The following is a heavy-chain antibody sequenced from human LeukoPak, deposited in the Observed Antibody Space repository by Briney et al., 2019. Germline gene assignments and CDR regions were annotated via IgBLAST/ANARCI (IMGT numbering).Heavy chain of an antibody. CDR1: GFTFDDYT. J-gene: IGHJ4*02. Sequence: GGSLRLSCAASGFTFDDYTMHWVRQAPGKGLEWVSLISWDGGSTYYADSVKGRFTISRDNCKNSLCLQMSSLRTEDTALYYCAKAFSSGGLDFDYWGQGTLVTVSS. V-gene: IGHV3-43*01. D-gene: IGHD6-19*01. CDR3: AKAFSSGGLDFDY. CDR2: ISWDGGST.